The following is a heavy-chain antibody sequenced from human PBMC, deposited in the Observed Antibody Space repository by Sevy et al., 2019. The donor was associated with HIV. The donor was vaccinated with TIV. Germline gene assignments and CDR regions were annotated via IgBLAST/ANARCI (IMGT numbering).Heavy chain of an antibody. J-gene: IGHJ4*02. D-gene: IGHD3-9*01. CDR2: INTSGST. CDR3: ARSNWLTASNGFYNSDYFDY. CDR1: GDSFSSYF. Sequence: SETLTLTCTVSGDSFSSYFWAWIRLPAGKGLDWIGRINTSGSTNYNTSLNSHVTVSVDTSTSQFSLKVSSLTAADTAINFCARSNWLTASNGFYNSDYFDYWGQGSLVTVSS. V-gene: IGHV4-4*07.